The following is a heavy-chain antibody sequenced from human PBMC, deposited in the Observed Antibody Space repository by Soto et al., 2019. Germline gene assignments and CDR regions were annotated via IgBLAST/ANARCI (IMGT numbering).Heavy chain of an antibody. Sequence: QVLLQEPGPGQVRPSETLSLTCIVSGGSVGSGAYYWSWIGQRPGSALEWIGYIQYSGETNYNSSLKSRVTISVDRSRNRFSLKLTSVTAADTAFYYCARHDYADRTFDLWRQGTKVTVSS. V-gene: IGHV4-61*08. CDR2: IQYSGET. CDR1: GGSVGSGAYY. D-gene: IGHD5-12*01. J-gene: IGHJ3*01. CDR3: ARHDYADRTFDL.